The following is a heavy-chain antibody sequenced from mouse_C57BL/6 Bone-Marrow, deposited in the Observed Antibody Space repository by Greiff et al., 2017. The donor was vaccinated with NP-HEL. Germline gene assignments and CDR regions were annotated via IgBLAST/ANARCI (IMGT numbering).Heavy chain of an antibody. CDR3: ARHPYYGSSGDY. D-gene: IGHD1-1*01. V-gene: IGHV5-9*01. Sequence: EVKVIESGGGLVKPGGSLKLSCAASGFTFSSYTMSWVRQTPEKRLEWVATISGGGGNTYYPDSVKGRFTISRDNAKNTLYLQMSSLRSEDTALYYCARHPYYGSSGDYWGQGTTLTVSS. CDR1: GFTFSSYT. CDR2: ISGGGGNT. J-gene: IGHJ2*01.